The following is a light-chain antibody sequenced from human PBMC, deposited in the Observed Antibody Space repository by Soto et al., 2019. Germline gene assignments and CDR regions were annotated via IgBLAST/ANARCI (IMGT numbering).Light chain of an antibody. Sequence: AIQLTQSPSSLSASVGDRVTTTCRASQGISSALAWYQQKPGKAPKLLIYDASSLESGVPSRFSGSGSGTDFTLTISSLQPEDFATYYCQQFNSYPRTFRQGTKVEIK. CDR1: QGISSA. J-gene: IGKJ1*01. V-gene: IGKV1-13*02. CDR2: DAS. CDR3: QQFNSYPRT.